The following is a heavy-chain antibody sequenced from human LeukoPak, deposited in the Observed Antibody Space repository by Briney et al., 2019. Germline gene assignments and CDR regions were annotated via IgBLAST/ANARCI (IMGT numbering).Heavy chain of an antibody. V-gene: IGHV3-53*01. Sequence: PGGSLRLSCAASGFTVSSNYMSWVRQAPGKGLEWVSLFFTGGTTYYADSVKGRFTISRDNSKNTLYLQMNSLRAEDTAVYYCARGGIEAAGTADYWGQGTLVTVSS. D-gene: IGHD6-13*01. CDR2: FFTGGTT. J-gene: IGHJ4*02. CDR1: GFTVSSNY. CDR3: ARGGIEAAGTADY.